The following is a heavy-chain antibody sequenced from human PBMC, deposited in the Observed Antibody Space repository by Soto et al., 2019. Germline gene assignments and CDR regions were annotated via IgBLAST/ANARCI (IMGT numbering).Heavy chain of an antibody. CDR3: AXXIXXXXXXXXXXYYYXXDV. Sequence: VKVSCKASGGTFSSYAISWVRQAPGQGLGWMGGIIPIFGTANYAQKFQGRVTITADESTSTAYMELGSLRSEDTAVYYCAXXIXXXXXXXXXXYYYXXDVWGQGTTVXVSS. CDR1: GGTFSSYA. V-gene: IGHV1-69*13. J-gene: IGHJ6*02. CDR2: IIPIFGTA.